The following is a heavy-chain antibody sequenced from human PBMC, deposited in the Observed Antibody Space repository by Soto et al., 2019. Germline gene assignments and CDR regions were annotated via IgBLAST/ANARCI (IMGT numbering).Heavy chain of an antibody. CDR2: MNPNSGNT. D-gene: IGHD3-22*01. CDR1: GYTFTSYG. CDR3: ARVGYYYDSSGYYLSFDY. J-gene: IGHJ4*02. V-gene: IGHV1-8*02. Sequence: ASVKVSCKASGYTFTSYGISWVRQAPGQGLEWMGWMNPNSGNTGYAQKFQGRVTMTRNTSISTAYMELSSLRSEDTAVYYCARVGYYYDSSGYYLSFDYWGQGTLVTVS.